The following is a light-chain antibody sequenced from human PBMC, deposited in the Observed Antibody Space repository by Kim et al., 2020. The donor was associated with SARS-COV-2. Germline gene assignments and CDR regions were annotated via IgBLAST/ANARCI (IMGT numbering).Light chain of an antibody. CDR1: NIGSKS. Sequence: GKAARIPCGGNNIGSKSVHWYQQKPGQAPVLVIYYDSDRPSGIPERFSGSNSGNTATLTISRVEAGDEADYYCQVWDSSSDHPHWVFGGGTQLTVL. CDR2: YDS. CDR3: QVWDSSSDHPHWV. V-gene: IGLV3-21*04. J-gene: IGLJ3*02.